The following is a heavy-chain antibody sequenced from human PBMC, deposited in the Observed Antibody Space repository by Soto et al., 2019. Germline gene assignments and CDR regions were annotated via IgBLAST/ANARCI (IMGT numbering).Heavy chain of an antibody. CDR3: ARGYSSGWYPFDY. CDR1: GGSISSSSYY. CDR2: IYYSGST. V-gene: IGHV4-39*01. D-gene: IGHD6-19*01. J-gene: IGHJ4*02. Sequence: QLQLQESGPGLVKPSETLSLTCTVSGGSISSSSYYWGWIRQPPGKGLEWIGSIYYSGSTYYNPSLKSRVTISVATSKNQFSLKLSSVTAADTAVYYCARGYSSGWYPFDYWGQGTLVTVSS.